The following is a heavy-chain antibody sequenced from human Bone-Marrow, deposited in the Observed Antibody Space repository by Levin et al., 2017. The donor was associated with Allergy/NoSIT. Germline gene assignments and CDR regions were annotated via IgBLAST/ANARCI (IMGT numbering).Heavy chain of an antibody. CDR2: TRNKANSYTT. J-gene: IGHJ6*02. CDR3: ARDVGGSGSYYSFYGMDV. Sequence: GGSLRLSCAASGFTFSDHYMDWVRQAPGKGLEWVGRTRNKANSYTTEYAASVKGRFTISRDDSKNSLYLQMNSLKTEDTAVYYCARDVGGSGSYYSFYGMDVWGQGTTVTVSS. CDR1: GFTFSDHY. D-gene: IGHD3-10*01. V-gene: IGHV3-72*01.